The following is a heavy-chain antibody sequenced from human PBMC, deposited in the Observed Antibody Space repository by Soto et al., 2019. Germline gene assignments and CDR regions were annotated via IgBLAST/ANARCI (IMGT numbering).Heavy chain of an antibody. Sequence: QVQLVQSGAEVKKPGSSVKVSCKASGGTFSSYAISWVRQAPGQGLEWMGGIIPIFGTANYAQKFQGRVTITADESTSTAYMELSSLRSEDTAVYYCARDRQRYCSGGNCRTYYYYYGMDVWGQGTTVTVS. CDR2: IIPIFGTA. CDR1: GGTFSSYA. V-gene: IGHV1-69*12. CDR3: ARDRQRYCSGGNCRTYYYYYGMDV. J-gene: IGHJ6*02. D-gene: IGHD2-15*01.